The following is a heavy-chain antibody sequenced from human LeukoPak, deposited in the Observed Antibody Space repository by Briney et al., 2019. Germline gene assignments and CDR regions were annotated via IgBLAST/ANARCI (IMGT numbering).Heavy chain of an antibody. CDR2: IYHTGST. CDR1: GGSISSGDYY. Sequence: KPSETLSLTCTVSGGSISSGDYYWSWIRQPPGKGLEWIGNIYHTGSTYYKPSLKTRITISLDTSKNQFSLNLSSVTVADTAVYYCARGRGVGNIWGQGTVVTVSP. CDR3: ARGRGVGNI. D-gene: IGHD6-25*01. J-gene: IGHJ3*02. V-gene: IGHV4-30-4*08.